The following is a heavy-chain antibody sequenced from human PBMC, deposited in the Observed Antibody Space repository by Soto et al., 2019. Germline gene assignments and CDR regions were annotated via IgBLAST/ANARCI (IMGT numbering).Heavy chain of an antibody. J-gene: IGHJ4*02. CDR3: AKGSYSSGWYFDY. V-gene: IGHV3-30*18. CDR1: GFTFSSYG. Sequence: QVQLVESGGGVVQPGRSLRLSCAASGFTFSSYGMHWVRQAPGKGLEWVAVISYDGSNKYYADSVKGRFTISRDNSKNTLCLQMNSLRAEDTAVYYCAKGSYSSGWYFDYWGQGTLVTVSS. CDR2: ISYDGSNK. D-gene: IGHD6-19*01.